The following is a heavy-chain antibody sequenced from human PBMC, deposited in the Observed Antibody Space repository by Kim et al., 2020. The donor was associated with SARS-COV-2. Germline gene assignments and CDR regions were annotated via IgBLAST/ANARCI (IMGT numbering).Heavy chain of an antibody. V-gene: IGHV4-59*08. CDR2: TYYSGAT. Sequence: SETLSLTCTVSGDSIGSSFWSWVRQTPEGRLEWLASTYYSGATTYNPSLKSRLTISIDRPKKQFSLTVTSVTATDTATYYCTRHLRTSATLYNFAYWGPGTLVTVSS. CDR3: TRHLRTSATLYNFAY. D-gene: IGHD3-10*01. CDR1: GDSIGSSF. J-gene: IGHJ4*02.